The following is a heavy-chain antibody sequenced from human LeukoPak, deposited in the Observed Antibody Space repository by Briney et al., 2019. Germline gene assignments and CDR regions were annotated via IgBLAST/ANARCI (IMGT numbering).Heavy chain of an antibody. CDR2: LSGSSTTT. J-gene: IGHJ4*02. CDR3: AKLTGFWSGYYIFDY. Sequence: GGSLRLSCAASGFTFSSYAMSWVRQAPGKGLEWVSALSGSSTTTYYADSVKGRFTISRDNSKNTLYLQMNSLRAEDTAVYYCAKLTGFWSGYYIFDYWGQGTLVTVSS. CDR1: GFTFSSYA. V-gene: IGHV3-23*01. D-gene: IGHD3-3*01.